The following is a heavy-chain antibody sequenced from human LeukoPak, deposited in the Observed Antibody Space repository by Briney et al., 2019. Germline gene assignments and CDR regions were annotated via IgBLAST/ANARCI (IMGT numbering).Heavy chain of an antibody. V-gene: IGHV1-46*01. D-gene: IGHD3-10*01. J-gene: IGHJ4*02. CDR3: ARVVFGLDY. Sequence: GASVKVSCKASGYTFTSYYLHWVRQAPGQGLEWMGVITASGGGTTYAQKFQGRVTMTRDTSSSTVYMELTRLRSEDTAVYYCARVVFGLDYWGQGTLVTVSS. CDR2: ITASGGGT. CDR1: GYTFTSYY.